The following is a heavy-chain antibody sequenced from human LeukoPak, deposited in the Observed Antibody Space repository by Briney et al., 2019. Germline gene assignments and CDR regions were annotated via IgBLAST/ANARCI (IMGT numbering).Heavy chain of an antibody. CDR1: GGSFSDYY. V-gene: IGHV4-34*01. Sequence: PSETLSLTCAVYGGSFSDYYWTWIRQPPGKGLEWIGEINHSGSTNYNPSLKSRVTISVDTSKNQFSLKLSSVTAADTAVYYCARGGGGARSIVVVPAAIRGANRFDPWGQGTLVTVSS. CDR2: INHSGST. CDR3: ARGGGGARSIVVVPAAIRGANRFDP. D-gene: IGHD2-2*02. J-gene: IGHJ5*02.